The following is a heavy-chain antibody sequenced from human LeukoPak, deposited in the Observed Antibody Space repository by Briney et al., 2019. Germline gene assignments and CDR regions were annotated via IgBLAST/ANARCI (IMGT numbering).Heavy chain of an antibody. V-gene: IGHV1-2*02. CDR2: FNPDTGDT. Sequence: ASVKVSCKTSIYSFSDYTMHWVRQAPGEGLEWLGWFNPDTGDTFYAQGFQGRVTLTWDTARRTAYMEMRNLNVDDTAVFYCVTQSFDFWGQGTLVTVSS. CDR1: IYSFSDYT. D-gene: IGHD2-15*01. CDR3: VTQSFDF. J-gene: IGHJ4*02.